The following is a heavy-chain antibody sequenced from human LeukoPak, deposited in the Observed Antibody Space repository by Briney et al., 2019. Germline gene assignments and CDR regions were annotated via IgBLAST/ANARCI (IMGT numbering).Heavy chain of an antibody. CDR2: IYSGGST. CDR1: GFTVSSNY. Sequence: GGSLRLSCEASGFTVSSNYMSWVRQAPGKGLEWVSVIYSGGSTYYADSVKGRFTISRDNSKNTLYLQMNSLRAEDTAVYYCARDGDYYDSSGYGLFDYWGQGTLVTVSP. V-gene: IGHV3-66*02. D-gene: IGHD3-22*01. CDR3: ARDGDYYDSSGYGLFDY. J-gene: IGHJ4*02.